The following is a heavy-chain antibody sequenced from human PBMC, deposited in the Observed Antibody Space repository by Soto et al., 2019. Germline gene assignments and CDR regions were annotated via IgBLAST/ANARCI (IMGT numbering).Heavy chain of an antibody. CDR2: ISYDGSNK. V-gene: IGHV3-30*18. Sequence: QVHLVESGGGVVQPGRSPRLSCVASGFTFSNYGMHWVRQAPGKGLEWVAVISYDGSNKYYADSVKGRFTISRDNSKNTLYLQTTSLTTEDTALYYCAKLDEGGLQYAYYATDVWGQGTTVTVSS. CDR3: AKLDEGGLQYAYYATDV. CDR1: GFTFSNYG. D-gene: IGHD2-15*01. J-gene: IGHJ6*02.